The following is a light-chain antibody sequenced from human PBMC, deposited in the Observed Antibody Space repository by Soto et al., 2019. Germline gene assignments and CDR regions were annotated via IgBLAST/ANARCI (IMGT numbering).Light chain of an antibody. CDR2: TSS. J-gene: IGKJ1*01. CDR3: QQTYITPYV. CDR1: QTVGRY. V-gene: IGKV1-39*01. Sequence: DIQMTQSASSLSASVGDRITIPCRASQTVGRYVDWYQHKPGNAPKLLIFTSSNLQSGVPSRFSGSGSGTDFTLTIHSLHPEDFATYYCQQTYITPYVFGQGTTVEFK.